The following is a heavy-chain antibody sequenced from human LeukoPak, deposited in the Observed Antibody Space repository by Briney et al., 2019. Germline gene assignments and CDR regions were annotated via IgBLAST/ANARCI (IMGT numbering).Heavy chain of an antibody. CDR2: ISSSTGTI. J-gene: IGHJ5*02. Sequence: GGSLRLSCAASGFTLSSYSMNWVRQAPGKGLEWVSYISSSTGTIYYADSVKGRFTISRDNAKNSLYLQMNSLRAEDTAVYYCAREDCSGGSCYSRKLNWFDPWGQGTLVTVSS. D-gene: IGHD2-15*01. CDR3: AREDCSGGSCYSRKLNWFDP. V-gene: IGHV3-48*01. CDR1: GFTLSSYS.